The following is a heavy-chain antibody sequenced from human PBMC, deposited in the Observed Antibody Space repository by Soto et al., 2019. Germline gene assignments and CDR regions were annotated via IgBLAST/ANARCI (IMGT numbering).Heavy chain of an antibody. D-gene: IGHD6-13*01. CDR2: ISHDGSEK. J-gene: IGHJ6*02. V-gene: IGHV3-30-3*01. Sequence: GGSLRLSCAASRFTFSSYAMDWVRQAPGKGLEWVAVISHDGSEKYYGDSVKGRFTISRDNPKNTVYLQMNSLRPEDTAVYYCARAAAYFYHYYYAMDVWGQGTAVTVSS. CDR1: RFTFSSYA. CDR3: ARAAAYFYHYYYAMDV.